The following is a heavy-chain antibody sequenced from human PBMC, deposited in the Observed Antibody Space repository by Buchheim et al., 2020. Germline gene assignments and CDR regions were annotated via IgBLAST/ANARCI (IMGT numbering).Heavy chain of an antibody. CDR1: GFTFSSYS. D-gene: IGHD3-16*01. V-gene: IGHV3-48*01. CDR3: ARDQGRGFDY. CDR2: ISTRSSTI. Sequence: DVQLVESGGGLVQPGGSLRLSCTASGFTFSSYSMNWVRQAPGKGLEGVSYISTRSSTIYYADSLKSRFTISRDNDKNSLYLQMDSLRVEDTAVYYCARDQGRGFDYWSQGTL. J-gene: IGHJ4*02.